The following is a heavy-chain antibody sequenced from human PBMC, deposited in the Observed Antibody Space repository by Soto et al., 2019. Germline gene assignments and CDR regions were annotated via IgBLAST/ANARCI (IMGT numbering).Heavy chain of an antibody. J-gene: IGHJ5*02. CDR1: GGSISGSSYY. D-gene: IGHD2-2*01. CDR3: ARQDDCAPTSCPNGFDP. V-gene: IGHV4-39*01. CDR2: IYHSGNT. Sequence: QLQLQESGPGLVKPSETLSLTCTVSGGSISGSSYYWGWTRQPPGKGLEWIGSIYHSGNTYHNPSLKCRVTISVDTSKNQFSLKLTSVTAADTAVYFCARQDDCAPTSCPNGFDPGGQGPRVIVSS.